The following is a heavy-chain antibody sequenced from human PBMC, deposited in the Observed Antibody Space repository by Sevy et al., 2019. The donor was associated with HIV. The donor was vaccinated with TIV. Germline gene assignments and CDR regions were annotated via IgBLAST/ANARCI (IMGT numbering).Heavy chain of an antibody. Sequence: GGSLRLSCAASGFVFEDYGMNWVRQAPGKGLECVSGINWNGGSTGYADSVKGRFTISRDNAKNSLYLQMNSLRAEDTAIYYCARERSSGGACYYFDTWGQGALVTVSS. CDR1: GFVFEDYG. D-gene: IGHD2-21*02. CDR3: ARERSSGGACYYFDT. J-gene: IGHJ4*02. V-gene: IGHV3-20*04. CDR2: INWNGGST.